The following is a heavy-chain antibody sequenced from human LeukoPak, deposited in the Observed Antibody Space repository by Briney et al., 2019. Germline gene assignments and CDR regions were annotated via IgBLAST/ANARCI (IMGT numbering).Heavy chain of an antibody. J-gene: IGHJ6*03. CDR1: GFTFSDYY. CDR3: TRTFGYYYFYMDV. V-gene: IGHV3-49*04. D-gene: IGHD3-16*01. CDR2: IRTEAYDGAT. Sequence: PGGSLRLSCVASGFTFSDYYMTWVRQAPGKGLEWVGFIRTEAYDGATDYGASVKGRFTISRDDSKNIAYLQMNSLNTEDTAVYYCTRTFGYYYFYMDVWGKGTTVIVSS.